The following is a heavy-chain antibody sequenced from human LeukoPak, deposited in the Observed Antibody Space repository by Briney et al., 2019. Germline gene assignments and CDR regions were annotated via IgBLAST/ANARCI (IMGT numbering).Heavy chain of an antibody. V-gene: IGHV3-23*01. J-gene: IGHJ4*02. Sequence: GGSLRLSCAASGFTFSSYAMSWVRQAPGKGLEWVSAISGSGGSTYYADSVKGRFTISRDNSKNTLYLQMNSLRAEDTAVYYCAKHSGSYLNRMYYFDYWGQGTLVTVSS. CDR3: AKHSGSYLNRMYYFDY. CDR1: GFTFSSYA. CDR2: ISGSGGST. D-gene: IGHD1-26*01.